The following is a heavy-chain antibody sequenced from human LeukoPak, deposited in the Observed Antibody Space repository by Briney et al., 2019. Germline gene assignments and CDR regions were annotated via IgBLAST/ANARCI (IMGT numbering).Heavy chain of an antibody. Sequence: GASVKVSCKASGYTFTGYYMHWVRQAPGQGLEGMGWINPNSGGTNYAQKFQGRVTMTRDTSISTAYMELSRLRSDDTAVYYCARDHYDFWSGYDYWGQGTLVTVSS. D-gene: IGHD3-3*01. CDR1: GYTFTGYY. CDR2: INPNSGGT. J-gene: IGHJ4*02. CDR3: ARDHYDFWSGYDY. V-gene: IGHV1-2*02.